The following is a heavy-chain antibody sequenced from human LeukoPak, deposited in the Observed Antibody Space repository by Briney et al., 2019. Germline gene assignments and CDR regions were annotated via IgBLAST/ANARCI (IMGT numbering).Heavy chain of an antibody. J-gene: IGHJ4*02. D-gene: IGHD6-19*01. CDR1: GYTFTGYY. CDR2: INPNSGGT. CDR3: ASSGWTDRYYFDY. Sequence: ASVKVSCKASGYTFTGYYMHWVRQATGQGLEWMGRINPNSGGTNYAQKFQGRVTMTRDTSISTAYMELSRLRSDDTAVYYCASSGWTDRYYFDYWGQGILVTVS. V-gene: IGHV1-2*06.